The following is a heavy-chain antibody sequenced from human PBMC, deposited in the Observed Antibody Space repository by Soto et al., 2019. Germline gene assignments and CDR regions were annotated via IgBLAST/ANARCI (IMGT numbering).Heavy chain of an antibody. J-gene: IGHJ3*02. V-gene: IGHV1-69*02. CDR2: IIPILGIA. CDR1: GGTFSSYT. D-gene: IGHD6-19*01. Sequence: SVKVSCKASGGTFSSYTISWVRQAPGQGLEWMGRIIPILGIANYAQKFQGRVTITADKSTSTAYMELSSLRSEDTAVYYCARSLAVADAFDIWGQGTMVTVSS. CDR3: ARSLAVADAFDI.